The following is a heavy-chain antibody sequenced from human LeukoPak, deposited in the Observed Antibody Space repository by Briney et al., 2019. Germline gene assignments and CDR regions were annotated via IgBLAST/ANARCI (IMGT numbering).Heavy chain of an antibody. D-gene: IGHD5-18*01. CDR2: VRNDAYRGTT. CDR3: TRSYGLIHGDFHY. J-gene: IGHJ4*02. CDR1: GFTFGEYG. Sequence: GGSLRLSCGASGFTFGEYGISWFRQAPGKGLEWVAFVRNDAYRGTTEYAASVRGRFVVSRDNSKSIAYLQMNSVATEDTAMYYCTRSYGLIHGDFHYWGQGTLVTVSS. V-gene: IGHV3-49*03.